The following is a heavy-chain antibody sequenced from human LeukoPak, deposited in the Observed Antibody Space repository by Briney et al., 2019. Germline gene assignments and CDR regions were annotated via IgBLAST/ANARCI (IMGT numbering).Heavy chain of an antibody. V-gene: IGHV1-8*01. CDR1: GYTVNSYD. CDR2: MNPNSGNT. CDR3: ARVVVVPAAMGYYYYYYMDV. Sequence: ASVKVSCKASGYTVNSYDINWVRQATGQGLEWMGWMNPNSGNTGYAQKFQGRVTMTRNTSISTAYMELSSLRSEDTAVYYCARVVVVPAAMGYYYYYYMDVWGKGTTVTVSS. D-gene: IGHD2-2*01. J-gene: IGHJ6*03.